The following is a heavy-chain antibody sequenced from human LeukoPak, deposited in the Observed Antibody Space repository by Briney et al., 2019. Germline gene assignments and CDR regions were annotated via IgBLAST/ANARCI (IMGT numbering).Heavy chain of an antibody. Sequence: ASVKVSCKTSGYPFTDYYIHWLRQAPGQGPEWMGWINPYSGGTNYAQKFQGRVTMTRDTSISTAYMELSRLRSDDTAVYYCASTMVVAATPQLDYWGQGTLVTVSS. J-gene: IGHJ4*02. CDR2: INPYSGGT. CDR1: GYPFTDYY. D-gene: IGHD2-15*01. CDR3: ASTMVVAATPQLDY. V-gene: IGHV1-2*02.